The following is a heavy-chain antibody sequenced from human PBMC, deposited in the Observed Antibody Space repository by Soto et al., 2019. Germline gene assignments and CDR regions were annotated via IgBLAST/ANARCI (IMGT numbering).Heavy chain of an antibody. Sequence: EVQLVESGGDLVQPGGSLRLSCAASGFSFNTYDMNWVRQAPGKGLEWISYISSGSNSIYYADSVRGRFTISRDNAKKSVYLQMNSLRDEDTAVYYCARGSGYFDSWGQGTLVTVSS. CDR1: GFSFNTYD. J-gene: IGHJ4*02. CDR2: ISSGSNSI. D-gene: IGHD3-10*01. CDR3: ARGSGYFDS. V-gene: IGHV3-48*02.